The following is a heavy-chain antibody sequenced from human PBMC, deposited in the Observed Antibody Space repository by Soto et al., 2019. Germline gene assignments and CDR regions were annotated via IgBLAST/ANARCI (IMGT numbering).Heavy chain of an antibody. D-gene: IGHD5-18*01. CDR1: GITFTTYS. J-gene: IGHJ4*02. Sequence: EVQLVESGGALVQPGESLRPSGTASGITFTTYSRNWVRRAPGKGLEWLSYISSSKTTYADSVKGRFTISRDNAKNSVYLQMNSLRDEDTAVYYCVGDQDVHTPMVHGNYWGRGTRVTVSS. V-gene: IGHV3-48*02. CDR2: ISSSKTT. CDR3: VGDQDVHTPMVHGNY.